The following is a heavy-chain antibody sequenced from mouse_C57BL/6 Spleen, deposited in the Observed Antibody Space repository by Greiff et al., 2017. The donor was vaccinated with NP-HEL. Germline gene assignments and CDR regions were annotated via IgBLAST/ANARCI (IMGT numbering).Heavy chain of an antibody. D-gene: IGHD1-1*01. V-gene: IGHV1-64*01. CDR1: GYTFTSYW. CDR3: ATITTVVGVWYFEG. J-gene: IGHJ1*03. Sequence: QVHVQQPGAELVKPGASVKLSCKASGYTFTSYWMHWVKQRPGQGLEWIGMIHPNSGSTNYNEKFKSKATLTVDKSSSTAYMQLSSLTSDDYAVYYCATITTVVGVWYFEGWGTGTTVTVSS. CDR2: IHPNSGST.